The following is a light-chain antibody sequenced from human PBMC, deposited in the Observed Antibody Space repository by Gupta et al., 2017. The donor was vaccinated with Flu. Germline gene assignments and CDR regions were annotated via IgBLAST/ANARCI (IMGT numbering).Light chain of an antibody. V-gene: IGLV1-40*01. CDR3: QSYDTMLSGSDWV. J-gene: IGLJ3*02. CDR2: HNI. Sequence: QPVLTQPPSVSGAPGQRIIISCSGSGSNIGADYGVHWYQQLPGTAPKLIIYHNINRPSGVPDRFSGSRSGASASLAISGLQPEDEAVYYCQSYDTMLSGSDWVFGGGTRVTVL. CDR1: GSNIGADYG.